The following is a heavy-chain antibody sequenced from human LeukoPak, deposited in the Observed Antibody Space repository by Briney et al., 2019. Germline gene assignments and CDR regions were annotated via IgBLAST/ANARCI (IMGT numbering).Heavy chain of an antibody. CDR2: ISSSSSYI. Sequence: GGSLRLSCAASGFTFSSYSMNWVRQAPGKGLEWVSSISSSSSYIYYADSVKGRFTISRDNAKNSLYLQMNSLRAEDTAVYYCAKGGGAVATHLVDYWGQGTLVTVSS. J-gene: IGHJ4*02. CDR3: AKGGGAVATHLVDY. V-gene: IGHV3-21*01. CDR1: GFTFSSYS. D-gene: IGHD6-13*01.